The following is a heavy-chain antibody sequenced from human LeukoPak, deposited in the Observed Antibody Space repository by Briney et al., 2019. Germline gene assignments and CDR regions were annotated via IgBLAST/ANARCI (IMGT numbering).Heavy chain of an antibody. CDR2: IYTNGGA. CDR1: GGSVTGGNYY. Sequence: SQTLSLTCTVSGGSVTGGNYYWNWIRQPAGKGLEWIGRIYTNGGASYNPSLKSRVTISIDASKNQFSLKLSSVTAADTAVYYCAREPPGYWGQGILVTVSS. CDR3: AREPPGY. V-gene: IGHV4-61*02. J-gene: IGHJ4*02.